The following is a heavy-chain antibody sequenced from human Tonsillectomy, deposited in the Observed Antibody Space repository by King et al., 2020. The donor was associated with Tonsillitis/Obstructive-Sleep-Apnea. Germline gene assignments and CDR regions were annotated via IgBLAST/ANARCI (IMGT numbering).Heavy chain of an antibody. CDR1: GFTFSSYE. Sequence: QLVQSGGGLVQPGGSLRLSCAASGFTFSSYEMTWVRQAPGKGLEWVSYISSRATTIYYADSVKGRFTISRDNAKNSLYLQMNSLRAEDTAVYYCARDGFYSYYDGMGVWGQGTTVTVSS. CDR3: ARDGFYSYYDGMGV. CDR2: ISSRATTI. D-gene: IGHD2-2*03. V-gene: IGHV3-48*03. J-gene: IGHJ6*02.